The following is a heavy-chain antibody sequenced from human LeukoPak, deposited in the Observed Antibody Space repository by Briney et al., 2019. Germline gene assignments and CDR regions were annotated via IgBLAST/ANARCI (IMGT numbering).Heavy chain of an antibody. CDR3: ARRRSAAAGTNYFDY. Sequence: SETLSLTCTVSGGSVSSDTYYWSWIRQPPGKGLEWIGFVYYSGRTNYNASLKSRVTISVDTSKNQFSLKLSSVTAADTAVYYCARRRSAAAGTNYFDYWGQGTLVTVSS. J-gene: IGHJ4*02. CDR2: VYYSGRT. CDR1: GGSVSSDTYY. V-gene: IGHV4-61*01. D-gene: IGHD6-13*01.